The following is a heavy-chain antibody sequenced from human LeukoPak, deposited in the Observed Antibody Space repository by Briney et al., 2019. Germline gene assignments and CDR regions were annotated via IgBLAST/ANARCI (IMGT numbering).Heavy chain of an antibody. CDR2: ISSSSSTI. J-gene: IGHJ5*02. CDR1: GFTFSSYS. V-gene: IGHV3-48*02. Sequence: GGSLRLSCAASGFTFSSYSMNWVRQAPGKGLEWVSYISSSSSTIYYADSVKGRFTISRDNAKNSLYLQMNSLRDEDAAVYYCARRPPMVRGFVWFDPWGQGTLVTVSS. CDR3: ARRPPMVRGFVWFDP. D-gene: IGHD3-10*01.